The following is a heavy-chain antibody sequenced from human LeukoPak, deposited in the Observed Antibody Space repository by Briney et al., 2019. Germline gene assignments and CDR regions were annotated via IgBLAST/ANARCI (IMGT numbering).Heavy chain of an antibody. D-gene: IGHD3-9*01. Sequence: PGGSLRLSCAASGFTFINYAMSWVRQAPGEGLEWVSAISGGGDRTYYADSVKGRFTVSRDSSKNTVFLQMNSLRAEDTAVYYCAKEDYDILSGHLPSFDHWGQGTLVTVSS. CDR3: AKEDYDILSGHLPSFDH. V-gene: IGHV3-23*01. J-gene: IGHJ4*02. CDR2: ISGGGDRT. CDR1: GFTFINYA.